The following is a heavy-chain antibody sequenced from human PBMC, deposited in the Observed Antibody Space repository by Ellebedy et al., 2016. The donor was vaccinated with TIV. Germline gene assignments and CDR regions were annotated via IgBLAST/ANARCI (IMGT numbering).Heavy chain of an antibody. J-gene: IGHJ4*02. CDR2: IYYSGST. Sequence: SETLSLTXTVSGGSISSSSYYWGWIRQPPGKGLEWIGSIYYSGSTYYNPSLKSRVTISVDTSKNQFSLKLSSVTAADTAVYYCARGNYGSGSYYNGFYGYWGQGTLVTVSS. CDR3: ARGNYGSGSYYNGFYGY. V-gene: IGHV4-39*07. CDR1: GGSISSSSYY. D-gene: IGHD3-10*01.